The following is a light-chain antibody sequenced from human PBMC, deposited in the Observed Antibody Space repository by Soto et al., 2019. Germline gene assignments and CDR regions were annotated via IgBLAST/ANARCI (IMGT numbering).Light chain of an antibody. CDR2: KVT. CDR1: SSDIGGYNS. CDR3: TSYTPIVTLGSV. J-gene: IGLJ1*01. V-gene: IGLV2-14*01. Sequence: SALTQPASVSGSPGQSITISCTGTSSDIGGYNSVSWYQQHPGRAPRLIIYKVTNRPSGVSNRFSASKSGNTASLTISGLQAEDEADYYCTSYTPIVTLGSVFGTGTKVTVL.